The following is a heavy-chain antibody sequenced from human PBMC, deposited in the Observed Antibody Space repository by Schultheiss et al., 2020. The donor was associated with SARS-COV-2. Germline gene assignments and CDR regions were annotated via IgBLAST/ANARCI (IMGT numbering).Heavy chain of an antibody. J-gene: IGHJ6*03. CDR3: ARYTRYYYYMDV. D-gene: IGHD2-2*02. Sequence: SETLSLTCTVSGGSISSYYWSWIRQPPGKGLEWIGYIYYSGSTNYNPSLKSRVTISVDTSKNQFSLKLSSVTAADTAVYYCARYTRYYYYMDVWGKGTTVTVSS. V-gene: IGHV4-59*08. CDR1: GGSISSYY. CDR2: IYYSGST.